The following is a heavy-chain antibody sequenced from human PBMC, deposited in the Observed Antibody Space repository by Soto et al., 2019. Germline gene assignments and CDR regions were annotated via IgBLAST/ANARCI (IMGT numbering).Heavy chain of an antibody. CDR2: IIPIFGTA. D-gene: IGHD2-2*01. V-gene: IGHV1-69*13. CDR1: GGTFSSYT. J-gene: IGHJ5*02. Sequence: ASVKVSCKASGGTFSSYTISWVRQAPGQGLEWMGGIIPIFGTANYAQKFQGRVTITADESTSTAYMELSSLRSEDTAVYYCARGAGLPDAVNKWFDPWGQGTLVTVSS. CDR3: ARGAGLPDAVNKWFDP.